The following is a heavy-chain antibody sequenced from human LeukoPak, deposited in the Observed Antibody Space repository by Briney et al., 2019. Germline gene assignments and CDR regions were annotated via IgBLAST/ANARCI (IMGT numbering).Heavy chain of an antibody. V-gene: IGHV3-30*18. CDR1: GFTLSSYG. D-gene: IGHD6-6*01. CDR2: ISYDGSNK. J-gene: IGHJ4*02. Sequence: GRSLRLSCAASGFTLSSYGMHWVRQAPGKGLEWVAVISYDGSNKYYADSVKGRFTISRDNSKNTLYLQMNSLRAEDTAVYYCAKDGLAGSEYYFDYWGQGTLVTVSS. CDR3: AKDGLAGSEYYFDY.